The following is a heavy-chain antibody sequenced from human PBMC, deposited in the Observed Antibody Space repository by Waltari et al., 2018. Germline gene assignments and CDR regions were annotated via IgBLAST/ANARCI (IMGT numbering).Heavy chain of an antibody. CDR2: IDHSGST. CDR1: GGSFSTYY. D-gene: IGHD3-10*01. Sequence: QVHLQQWGAGLLKPSETLSLTCGVSGGSFSTYYWSWIRQPPGRGLEWSGEIDHSGSTNYNPSLKSRVTLSVDTSKKEFSLRLTSVTAADTAIYYCAGLRFNYYYFYHMDVWGKGTTVTVSS. V-gene: IGHV4-34*02. CDR3: AGLRFNYYYFYHMDV. J-gene: IGHJ6*03.